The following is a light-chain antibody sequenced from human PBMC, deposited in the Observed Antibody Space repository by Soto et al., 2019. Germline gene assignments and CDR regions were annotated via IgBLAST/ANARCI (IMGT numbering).Light chain of an antibody. CDR1: SSNIGAGYD. CDR2: GNS. J-gene: IGLJ1*01. Sequence: QSVLTQPPSVSGAPGQRVTISCTGSSSNIGAGYDVHWYQQLPGTAPKLLISGNSNRPSGIPDRFSGSKSGTSASLAITGLQAEDEGDYYYQSYDSSLRGRLFGTGTKLTVL. CDR3: QSYDSSLRGRL. V-gene: IGLV1-40*01.